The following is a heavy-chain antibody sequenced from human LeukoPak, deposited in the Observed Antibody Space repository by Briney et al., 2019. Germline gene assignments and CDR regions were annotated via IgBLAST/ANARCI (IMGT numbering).Heavy chain of an antibody. CDR3: ARFGEKYYYGMDV. CDR2: TCYRSKWYN. V-gene: IGHV6-1*01. Sequence: SQTLSLTCAISGDSVFSNSPAWNWIRQSPSRGLEWLGRTCYRSKWYNDYAVSVKSRITINPDTSKNQFSLQLNSVTPEDTAVYYCARFGEKYYYGMDVWGQGTTVTVSS. D-gene: IGHD3-10*01. J-gene: IGHJ6*02. CDR1: GDSVFSNSPA.